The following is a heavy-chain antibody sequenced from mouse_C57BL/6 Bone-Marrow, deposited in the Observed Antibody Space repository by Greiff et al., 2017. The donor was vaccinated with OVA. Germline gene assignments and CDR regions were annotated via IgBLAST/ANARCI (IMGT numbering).Heavy chain of an antibody. CDR3: ARGSIITTVVAYYYAMDY. CDR1: GYTFTSYG. J-gene: IGHJ4*01. D-gene: IGHD1-1*01. CDR2: IYPRSGNT. Sequence: VQLQESGAELARPGASVKLSCKASGYTFTSYGISWVKQRTGQGLEWIGEIYPRSGNTYYNEKFKGKATLTADKSSSTAYMELRSLTSADSAVYFCARGSIITTVVAYYYAMDYWGQGTSVTVSS. V-gene: IGHV1-81*01.